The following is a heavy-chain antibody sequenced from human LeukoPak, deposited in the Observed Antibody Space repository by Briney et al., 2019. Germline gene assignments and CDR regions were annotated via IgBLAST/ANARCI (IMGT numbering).Heavy chain of an antibody. V-gene: IGHV1-2*02. CDR3: ARDRKVTGTTWFDP. Sequence: ASVKVSCKASGYTFTGYYMHWVRQAPGQGLEGMGWINPNSGGTNYAQKFQGRVTMTRDTSISTAYMELSRLRSDDTAVYYCARDRKVTGTTWFDPWGQGTLVTVSS. D-gene: IGHD1-7*01. J-gene: IGHJ5*02. CDR1: GYTFTGYY. CDR2: INPNSGGT.